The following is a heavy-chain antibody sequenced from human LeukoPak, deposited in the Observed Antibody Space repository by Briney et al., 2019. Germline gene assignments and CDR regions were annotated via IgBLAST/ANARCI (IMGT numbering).Heavy chain of an antibody. CDR2: IYYSGST. D-gene: IGHD3-22*01. V-gene: IGHV4-39*07. Sequence: GWIRQPPGKGLEWIGSIYYSGSTYYNPSLKSRVTISVDTSKNQFSLKLSSVTAADTAVYYCARERRVTYYYDSSGYYYFDYWGQGTLVTVSS. CDR3: ARERRVTYYYDSSGYYYFDY. J-gene: IGHJ4*02.